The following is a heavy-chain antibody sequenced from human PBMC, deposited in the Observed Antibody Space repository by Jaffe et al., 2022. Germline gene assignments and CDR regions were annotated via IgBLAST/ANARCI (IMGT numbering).Heavy chain of an antibody. V-gene: IGHV4-4*02. CDR2: IYHSGST. CDR1: GGSISSSNW. CDR3: ARDCYDYIWGSYRSNAFDI. J-gene: IGHJ3*02. D-gene: IGHD3-16*02. Sequence: QVQLQESGPGLVKPSGTLSLTCAVSGGSISSSNWWSWVRQPPGKGLEWIGEIYHSGSTNYNPSLKSRVTISVDKSKNQFSLKLSSVTAADTAVYYCARDCYDYIWGSYRSNAFDIWGQGTMVTVSS.